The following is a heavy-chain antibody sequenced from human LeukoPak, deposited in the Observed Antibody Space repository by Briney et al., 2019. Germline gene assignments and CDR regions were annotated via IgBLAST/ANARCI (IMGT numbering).Heavy chain of an antibody. CDR3: TEERAGTTIDH. Sequence: SETLSLTCTVSGGSLSSYYWSWIRQPAGKGLEWIGRIYTSGSTNYNPPLKSRVTMSVDTSKNQFSLKLRSVTAADTAVCYCTEERAGTTIDHWGQGTLVTVSS. V-gene: IGHV4-4*07. J-gene: IGHJ4*02. D-gene: IGHD1-1*01. CDR2: IYTSGST. CDR1: GGSLSSYY.